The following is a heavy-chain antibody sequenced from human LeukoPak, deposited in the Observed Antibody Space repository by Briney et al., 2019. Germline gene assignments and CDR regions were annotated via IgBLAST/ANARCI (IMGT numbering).Heavy chain of an antibody. D-gene: IGHD1-1*01. CDR1: GFIFSGYY. CDR2: IDVRGDSI. J-gene: IGHJ6*03. CDR3: AREDNVWNLLYNYYMDV. V-gene: IGHV3-11*01. Sequence: GGSLRLSCAASGFIFSGYYMTWIRQAPGKGLEWVAHIDVRGDSILYADSVKGRFTVSRDSAKNSLYLQMNSLRADDTAVYYCAREDNVWNLLYNYYMDVWGKGTTVTVSS.